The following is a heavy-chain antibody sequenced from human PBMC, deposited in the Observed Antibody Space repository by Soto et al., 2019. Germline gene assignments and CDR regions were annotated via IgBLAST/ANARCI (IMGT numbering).Heavy chain of an antibody. CDR2: IYYSGST. CDR3: ARIVVVITTLGWFDP. CDR1: VGSSSSSSYY. J-gene: IGHJ5*02. Sequence: SETLSRTGAVSVGSSSSSSYYWGWIRQPPRKGLEWIGSIYYSGSTYYNPSLKSRVTISVDTSKNQFSLKLSSVTAADTAVYYCARIVVVITTLGWFDPWAHGTLVT. D-gene: IGHD3-22*01. V-gene: IGHV4-39*01.